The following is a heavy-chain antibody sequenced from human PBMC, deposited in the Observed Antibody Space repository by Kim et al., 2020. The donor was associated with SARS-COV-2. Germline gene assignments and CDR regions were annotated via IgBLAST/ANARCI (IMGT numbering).Heavy chain of an antibody. CDR3: ARDIVSGAATHPPYNWFDP. V-gene: IGHV1-2*02. CDR2: INPNSGGT. D-gene: IGHD2-15*01. CDR1: GYTFTGYY. J-gene: IGHJ5*02. Sequence: ASVKVSCKASGYTFTGYYMHWVRQAPGQGLEWMGWINPNSGGTNYAQKFQGRVTMTRDTSISTAYMELSRLRSDDTAVYYCARDIVSGAATHPPYNWFDPWGQGTLVTVSS.